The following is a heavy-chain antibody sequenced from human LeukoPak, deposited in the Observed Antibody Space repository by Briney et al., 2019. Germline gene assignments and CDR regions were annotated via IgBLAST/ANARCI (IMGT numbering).Heavy chain of an antibody. CDR3: ARESRAPQYYYMDV. CDR1: GGSISSYY. J-gene: IGHJ6*03. CDR2: IYYSGST. Sequence: PSETLSLTCTVSGGSISSYYWSWIRQPPGKGLEWIGYIYYSGSTNYNPSLKSRVTISVDTSKNQFSLKLSSVTAADTAVYYCARESRAPQYYYMDVWGKGTTVTVSS. V-gene: IGHV4-59*01.